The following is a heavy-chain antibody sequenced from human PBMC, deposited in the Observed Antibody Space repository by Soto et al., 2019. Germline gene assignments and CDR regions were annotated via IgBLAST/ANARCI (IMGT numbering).Heavy chain of an antibody. CDR1: SGSISSSNW. CDR2: IYHSGST. D-gene: IGHD6-19*01. J-gene: IGHJ3*02. V-gene: IGHV4-4*02. CDR3: ARDSGSGWYWTYYAFDI. Sequence: QVQLQESGPGLVKPSGTLSLTCAVSSGSISSSNWWSWVRQPPGKGLEWIGEIYHSGSTNYNPSLKSRVTISVDKSKNQFSLKLSSVTAADTAVYYCARDSGSGWYWTYYAFDIWGQGTMVTVSS.